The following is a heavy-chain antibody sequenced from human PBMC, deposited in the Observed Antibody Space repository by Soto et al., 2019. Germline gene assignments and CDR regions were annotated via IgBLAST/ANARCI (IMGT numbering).Heavy chain of an antibody. V-gene: IGHV1-58*01. CDR1: GFTFTSSA. CDR3: AAPSYSSSWNYYGMDV. Sequence: ASVKVSCKASGFTFTSSAVQWVRQARGQRLEWIGWIVVGSGNTNYAQKFQERVTITRDMSTSTAYMELSSLRSEDTAVYYCAAPSYSSSWNYYGMDVWGQGTTVTVSS. J-gene: IGHJ6*02. CDR2: IVVGSGNT. D-gene: IGHD6-13*01.